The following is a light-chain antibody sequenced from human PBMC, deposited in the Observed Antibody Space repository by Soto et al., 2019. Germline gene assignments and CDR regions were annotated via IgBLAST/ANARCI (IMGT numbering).Light chain of an antibody. J-gene: IGLJ1*01. CDR1: SSNVGSYKL. CDR3: CSSGGSPTYV. V-gene: IGLV2-23*02. CDR2: EVN. Sequence: QSVLTQPAPVSGSPGQSITISCTGTSSNVGSYKLVSWYQQHPGKAPKLMIFEVNKRPSGVSNRFSGSKSGNTASLTISGPKVEDEADYYCCSSGGSPTYVFGTGTKVTVL.